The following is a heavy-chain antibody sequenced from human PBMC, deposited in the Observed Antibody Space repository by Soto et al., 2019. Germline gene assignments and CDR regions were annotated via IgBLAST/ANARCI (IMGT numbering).Heavy chain of an antibody. Sequence: GASVKVSCKASGYTFTSHGITWVRQAPGQGLEWMGWISAYNGNTNYTQNLQGRITMTTDTSTNTAYMELRSLRSDDTAVYYCARDLGGYNSIAAYWGQGALVTVSS. J-gene: IGHJ4*02. D-gene: IGHD5-12*01. CDR2: ISAYNGNT. V-gene: IGHV1-18*01. CDR3: ARDLGGYNSIAAY. CDR1: GYTFTSHG.